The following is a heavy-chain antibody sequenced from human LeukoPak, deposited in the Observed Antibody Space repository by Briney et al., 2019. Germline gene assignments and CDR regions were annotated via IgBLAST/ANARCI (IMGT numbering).Heavy chain of an antibody. CDR2: ISYDGSNK. V-gene: IGHV3-30*18. CDR1: GFTFSSYG. J-gene: IGHJ4*02. CDR3: AKGNYNYYDSSGYFGFDY. Sequence: GGSLRLSCAASGFTFSSYGMHWVRQAPGKGLEWVAVISYDGSNKYYADSVKGRLTISRDNSKNTLYLQMNSLRAEDTAVYYCAKGNYNYYDSSGYFGFDYWGQGTLVTVSS. D-gene: IGHD3-22*01.